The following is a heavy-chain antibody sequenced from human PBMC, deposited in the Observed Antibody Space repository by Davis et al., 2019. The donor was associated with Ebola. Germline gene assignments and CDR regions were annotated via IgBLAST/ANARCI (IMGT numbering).Heavy chain of an antibody. D-gene: IGHD2-15*01. V-gene: IGHV1-18*04. J-gene: IGHJ5*02. Sequence: ASVKVSCKASGYTFTSYYMHWVRQAPGQGLEWMGWINPHNGNTNYAQNVQGRVTMTTDTATTTAYMEVGGLRSDDTAVYYCARGPKYCSGGSCYGSVHGWFDPWGQGTLVTVSS. CDR3: ARGPKYCSGGSCYGSVHGWFDP. CDR2: INPHNGNT. CDR1: GYTFTSYY.